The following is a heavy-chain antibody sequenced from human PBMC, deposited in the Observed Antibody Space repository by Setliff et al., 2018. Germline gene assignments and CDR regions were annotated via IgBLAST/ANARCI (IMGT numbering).Heavy chain of an antibody. CDR2: ISGYSGNT. CDR1: GYTFSNYG. D-gene: IGHD2-2*01. J-gene: IGHJ4*02. Sequence: ASVKVSCKASGYTFSNYGITWVRQAPGQGLEWMGWISGYSGNTKYAQTLQGRVTMTTDTSTSTAYLELRSLTSDDTAVYYCSRLVRYCTTTSCQGASGAEFWGQGTLVTVPQ. V-gene: IGHV1-18*01. CDR3: SRLVRYCTTTSCQGASGAEF.